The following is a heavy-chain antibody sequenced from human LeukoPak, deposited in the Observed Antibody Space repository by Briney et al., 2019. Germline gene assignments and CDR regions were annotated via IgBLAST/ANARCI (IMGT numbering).Heavy chain of an antibody. Sequence: PGRSLRLSCAASGFVFSSYAMHWVRQAPGKGLEWVAVISYDGSNKYYADSVKGRFTISRDNSKNTLYLQMNSLRAEDTAVYYCARRPPTQYYFDYWGQGTLVTVSS. J-gene: IGHJ4*02. CDR2: ISYDGSNK. V-gene: IGHV3-30*04. CDR3: ARRPPTQYYFDY. CDR1: GFVFSSYA.